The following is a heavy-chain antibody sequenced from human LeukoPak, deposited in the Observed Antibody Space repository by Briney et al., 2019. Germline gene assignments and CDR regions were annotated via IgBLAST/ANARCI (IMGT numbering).Heavy chain of an antibody. CDR3: AREDYSYGFGY. CDR1: GGSISTYY. D-gene: IGHD3-16*02. J-gene: IGHJ4*02. V-gene: IGHV4-59*01. CDR2: FSYSEGS. Sequence: SETLSLTCSISGGSISTYYWNWIRQPPGKGLAWIADFSYSEGSRYNPSLKGRASISVDTSKNQISLEVNSVTAADTAMYYCAREDYSYGFGYWGQGAMVTVFS.